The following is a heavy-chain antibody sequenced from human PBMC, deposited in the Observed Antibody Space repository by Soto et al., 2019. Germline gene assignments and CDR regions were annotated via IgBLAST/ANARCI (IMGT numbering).Heavy chain of an antibody. J-gene: IGHJ6*02. D-gene: IGHD3-22*01. CDR2: IYSGGST. CDR3: AREYSSGYQGSDYYYYGMDV. CDR1: GFTVSSNY. V-gene: IGHV3-53*01. Sequence: GGSLRLSCAASGFTVSSNYMSWVRQAPGKGLEWVSVIYSGGSTYYADSVKGRFTISRDNSKNTLYLQMNSLRAEDTAVYYCAREYSSGYQGSDYYYYGMDVWGQGTTVTVAS.